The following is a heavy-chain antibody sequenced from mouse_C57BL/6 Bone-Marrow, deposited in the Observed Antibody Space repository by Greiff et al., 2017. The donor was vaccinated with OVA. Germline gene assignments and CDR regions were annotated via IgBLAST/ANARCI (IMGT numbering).Heavy chain of an antibody. CDR1: GFTFSSYG. CDR3: ARLYSNYVGWFAY. D-gene: IGHD2-5*01. V-gene: IGHV5-6*01. CDR2: ISSGGSYT. J-gene: IGHJ3*01. Sequence: EVSRGEAGGNLLKPGGSLKLSCAASGFTFSSYGMSWVRQTPDTRLEWVATISSGGSYTYSPDSVNGRFPLSRDHAKNTMYLQMSSLKSEDTAMYYCARLYSNYVGWFAYWGQGTLVTVSA.